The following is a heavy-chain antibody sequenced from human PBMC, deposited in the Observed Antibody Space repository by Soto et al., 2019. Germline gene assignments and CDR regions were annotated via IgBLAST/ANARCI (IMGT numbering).Heavy chain of an antibody. Sequence: QVQLVQSGAVVKTPGSSVKVSCTASGDTFNFYTLSWVRQAPGQGLEWMGRIIPMLGMSNYAQKFQGRVTMIADKSTSTAYMGLSSLRSEDTAIYYCATNYGSGSAHFDNWGQGTLVTVSS. V-gene: IGHV1-69*02. CDR3: ATNYGSGSAHFDN. CDR2: IIPMLGMS. CDR1: GDTFNFYT. J-gene: IGHJ4*02. D-gene: IGHD3-10*01.